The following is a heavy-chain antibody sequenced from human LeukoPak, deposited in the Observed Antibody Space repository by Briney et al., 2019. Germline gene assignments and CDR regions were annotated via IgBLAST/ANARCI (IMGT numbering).Heavy chain of an antibody. Sequence: GGSLRLSCEASGFTFSRYWMYWVRQAPGKGLEWVSRIKSDGTFISYAESVRGRFTISRDNAKNTLFLEMNSLRVDDTAIYYCARDAEDSSGWTLDYWGQGTLVTVSS. CDR1: GFTFSRYW. CDR2: IKSDGTFI. CDR3: ARDAEDSSGWTLDY. D-gene: IGHD6-19*01. V-gene: IGHV3-74*01. J-gene: IGHJ4*02.